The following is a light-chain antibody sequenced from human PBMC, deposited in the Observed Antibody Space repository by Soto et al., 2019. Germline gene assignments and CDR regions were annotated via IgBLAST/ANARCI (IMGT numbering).Light chain of an antibody. Sequence: EIVMTQSPATLSVSPGERATLSCRASQSVSSNLAWYQQKPGQAPRLLIYGASTRATGIPARFSGSGSGTALTLTNKSLKSEDFAIYYCQQYNNWPAGDTFGQGTKLEIK. V-gene: IGKV3-15*01. CDR1: QSVSSN. J-gene: IGKJ2*01. CDR2: GAS. CDR3: QQYNNWPAGDT.